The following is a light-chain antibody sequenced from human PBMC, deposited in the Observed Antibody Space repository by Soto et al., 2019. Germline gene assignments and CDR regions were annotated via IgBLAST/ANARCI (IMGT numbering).Light chain of an antibody. CDR2: DVS. V-gene: IGLV2-14*01. J-gene: IGLJ2*01. CDR3: SSYTRSSTHVV. Sequence: QSALTQPTSVSGSPGQSITISCTGTSTDVGGYNYVSWYQQHPDKAPKLIIYDVSNRPSGVSNRFSGSKSGNTASLTISGLQAEDEADYYFSSYTRSSTHVVFGGGTQLTVL. CDR1: STDVGGYNY.